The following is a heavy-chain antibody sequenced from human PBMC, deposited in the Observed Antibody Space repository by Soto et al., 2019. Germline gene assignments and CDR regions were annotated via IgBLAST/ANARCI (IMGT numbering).Heavy chain of an antibody. CDR3: ARDQAPYCSSTSCYDPGDYYYYYMDV. J-gene: IGHJ6*03. CDR2: INPSGGST. D-gene: IGHD2-2*01. Sequence: ASVKVSCKASGYTFTSYYMHWVRQAPGQGLEWMGIINPSGGSTSYAQKFQGRVTMTRDTSTSTVYMELSSLISEDTAVYYCARDQAPYCSSTSCYDPGDYYYYYMDVWGKGTTVTVSS. CDR1: GYTFTSYY. V-gene: IGHV1-46*03.